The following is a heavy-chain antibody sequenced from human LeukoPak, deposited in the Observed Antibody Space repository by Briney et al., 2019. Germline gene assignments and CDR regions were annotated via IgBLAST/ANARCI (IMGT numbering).Heavy chain of an antibody. CDR1: GYTFTSYD. CDR3: ARDSPTKSHSIAAAGTDYYYYGMDV. J-gene: IGHJ6*02. Sequence: GASVKVSCKASGYTFTSYDINWVRQATGQGLEWMGGIIPIFGTANYAQKFQGRVTITADESTSTAYMELSSLRSEDTAVYYCARDSPTKSHSIAAAGTDYYYYGMDVWGQGTTVTVSS. V-gene: IGHV1-69*13. CDR2: IIPIFGTA. D-gene: IGHD6-13*01.